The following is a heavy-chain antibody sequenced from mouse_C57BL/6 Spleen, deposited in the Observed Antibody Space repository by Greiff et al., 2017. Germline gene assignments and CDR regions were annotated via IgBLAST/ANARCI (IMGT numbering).Heavy chain of an antibody. CDR1: GYTFTSYW. J-gene: IGHJ4*01. Sequence: QVQLQQPGAELVRPGSSVKLSCKASGYTFTSYWMHWVKQRPIQGLEWIGNIDPSDSETHYNQKFKDKATLTVDKSSRTADMQLSSLTSEDFAVYYCARSMVTTTFYAMDYWGQGTSVTVSS. CDR2: IDPSDSET. V-gene: IGHV1-52*01. D-gene: IGHD2-2*01. CDR3: ARSMVTTTFYAMDY.